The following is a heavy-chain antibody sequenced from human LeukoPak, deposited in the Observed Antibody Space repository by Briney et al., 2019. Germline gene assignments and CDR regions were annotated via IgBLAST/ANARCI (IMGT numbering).Heavy chain of an antibody. CDR3: ATYDSSGYCWANHFDY. J-gene: IGHJ4*02. CDR2: INPSGGST. CDR1: GYTFTSYY. D-gene: IGHD3-22*01. V-gene: IGHV1-46*01. Sequence: ASVKVSCKASGYTFTSYYMHWVRQAPGQGLEWMGIINPSGGSTSYAQKFQGRVTMTRDMSTSTVYMELSSLRSEDTAVYYCATYDSSGYCWANHFDYWGQGTLVTVSS.